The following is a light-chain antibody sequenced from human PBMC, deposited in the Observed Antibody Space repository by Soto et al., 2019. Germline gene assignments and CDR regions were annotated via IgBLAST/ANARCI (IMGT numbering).Light chain of an antibody. V-gene: IGKV1-5*01. CDR1: QTISNW. J-gene: IGKJ1*01. CDR3: QKYNSCWT. Sequence: IQMTPSPSTLSASVGDSVPISCRASQTISNWLAWYQQKPGKAPKLLIYDASSLESGVPSRFSGSGSGTEFTLTISSLQPEDFATYYCQKYNSCWTFGQGTKVDIK. CDR2: DAS.